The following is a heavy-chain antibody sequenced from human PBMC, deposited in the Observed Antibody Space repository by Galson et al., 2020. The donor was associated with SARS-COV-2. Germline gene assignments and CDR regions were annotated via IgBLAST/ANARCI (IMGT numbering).Heavy chain of an antibody. J-gene: IGHJ3*02. Sequence: SVKVSCKASGFTFTSSAVQWVRQARGQRLEWIGWIVVGSGNTNYAQKFQERVTITRDMSTSTAYMELSSLRSEDTAVYYCAAPSCSSTSCYEAFDIWGQGTMVTVSS. V-gene: IGHV1-58*01. CDR3: AAPSCSSTSCYEAFDI. CDR1: GFTFTSSA. D-gene: IGHD2-2*01. CDR2: IVVGSGNT.